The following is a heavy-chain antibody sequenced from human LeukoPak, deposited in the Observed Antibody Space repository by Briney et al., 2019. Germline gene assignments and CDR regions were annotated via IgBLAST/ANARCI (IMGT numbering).Heavy chain of an antibody. CDR1: GGSISSSSYY. D-gene: IGHD2-21*01. V-gene: IGHV4-39*07. J-gene: IGHJ4*02. CDR2: IYYSGST. Sequence: PSETLSLTCTVSGGSISSSSYYWGWIRQPPGKGLEWIGSIYYSGSTYYNPSLKSRVTISVDTSKNQFSLKLSSVTAADTAVYYCARDRSADSLFDYWGQGTLVTVSS. CDR3: ARDRSADSLFDY.